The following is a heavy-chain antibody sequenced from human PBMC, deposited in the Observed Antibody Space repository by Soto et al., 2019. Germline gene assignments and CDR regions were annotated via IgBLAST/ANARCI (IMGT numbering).Heavy chain of an antibody. J-gene: IGHJ3*02. CDR3: ARGHSVGRRASAFDI. CDR1: GFTFSSYS. D-gene: IGHD2-21*01. Sequence: GGSLRLSCAASGFTFSSYSMNWVRQAPGKGLEWVSYISSSSSTIYYADSVKGRFTISRDNAKNSLYLQMNSLRAEDTAVYYCARGHSVGRRASAFDIWGQGTMVTVSS. CDR2: ISSSSSTI. V-gene: IGHV3-48*01.